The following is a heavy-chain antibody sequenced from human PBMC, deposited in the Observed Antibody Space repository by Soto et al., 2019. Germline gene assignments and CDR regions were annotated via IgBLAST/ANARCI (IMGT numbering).Heavy chain of an antibody. CDR2: ISSSSNFK. D-gene: IGHD3-10*01. J-gene: IGHJ4*02. CDR3: TTEEFEVDY. CDR1: GFALSSYA. Sequence: EVQLVESGGGLVKPGESLRLSCTVSGFALSSYAMTWVRQAPGKGLEWLASISSSSNFKYYGDSVKGRFIISRDNAKNSLYLQMNSLRVEDTAMYFCTTEEFEVDYWGQGTLVTVSS. V-gene: IGHV3-21*01.